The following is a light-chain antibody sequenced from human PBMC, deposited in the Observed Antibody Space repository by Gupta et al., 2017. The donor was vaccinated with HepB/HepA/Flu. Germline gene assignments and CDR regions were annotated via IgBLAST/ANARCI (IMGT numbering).Light chain of an antibody. CDR3: RQALQTPRT. CDR2: LGS. Sequence: DIVMTQSPLSLPVTPGEPASISCRSNQSLLHSNGYNYLDWYLQKSGQSPQLLIYLGSNRASGVPDRFSGSGSGTDFTLKISRVEAEDVGIYYCRQALQTPRTFGQGTKVEIK. CDR1: QSLLHSNGYNY. J-gene: IGKJ1*01. V-gene: IGKV2-28*01.